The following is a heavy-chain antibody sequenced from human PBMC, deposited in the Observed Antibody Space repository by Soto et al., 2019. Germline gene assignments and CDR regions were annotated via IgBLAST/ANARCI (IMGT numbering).Heavy chain of an antibody. V-gene: IGHV3-23*01. CDR2: LSGSGGNS. D-gene: IGHD3-3*02. J-gene: IGHJ4*02. CDR3: AREGDASILSHPLDY. CDR1: GFTFSSYA. Sequence: GGSLRLSCAASGFTFSSYAMSWVRQAPGKGLEWVSALSGSGGNSYYADSVKGRFTISRDNSKNTLCLQMNSLRAEDTAVYYCAREGDASILSHPLDYWGQGTRLTVSS.